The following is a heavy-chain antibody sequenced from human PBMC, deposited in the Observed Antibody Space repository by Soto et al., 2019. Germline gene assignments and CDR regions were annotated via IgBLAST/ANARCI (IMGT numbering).Heavy chain of an antibody. Sequence: SETLSLTCAVYGGSFSGYYWSWIRQPPGKGLEWIGEINHSGSTNYNPSLKSRVTISVDTSKNQFSLKLSSVTAADTAVYYCARFRGYSAFDIWGQGTMVTVSS. V-gene: IGHV4-34*01. CDR1: GGSFSGYY. CDR3: ARFRGYSAFDI. D-gene: IGHD6-13*01. J-gene: IGHJ3*02. CDR2: INHSGST.